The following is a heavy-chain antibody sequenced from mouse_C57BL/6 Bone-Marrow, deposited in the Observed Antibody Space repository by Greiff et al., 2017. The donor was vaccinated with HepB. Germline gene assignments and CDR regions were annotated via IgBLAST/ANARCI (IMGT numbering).Heavy chain of an antibody. J-gene: IGHJ3*01. Sequence: DVKLVESGGGLVKPGGSLKLSCAASGFTFSDYGMHWVRQAPEKGLEWVAYISSGSSTIYYADTVKGRFTISRDNAKNTLFRQMTSLRSEDTAMYYCARPGYGNLWFAYWGQGTLVTVSA. CDR1: GFTFSDYG. CDR2: ISSGSSTI. V-gene: IGHV5-17*01. D-gene: IGHD2-1*01. CDR3: ARPGYGNLWFAY.